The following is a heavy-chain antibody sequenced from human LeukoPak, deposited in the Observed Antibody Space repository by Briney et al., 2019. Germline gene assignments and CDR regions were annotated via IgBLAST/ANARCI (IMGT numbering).Heavy chain of an antibody. D-gene: IGHD3-10*01. V-gene: IGHV4-61*02. CDR2: FYNSGST. J-gene: IGHJ4*02. CDR3: ASSGSGSYNPPFDY. CDR1: GGSISSGSYY. Sequence: SQTLSLTCTVSGGSISSGSYYWSWIRQPAGKGLEWIGRFYNSGSTNYNPSLKSRVTISVDTSKNQFSLKLSSVTAADTAVYYCASSGSGSYNPPFDYWGQGTLVTVSS.